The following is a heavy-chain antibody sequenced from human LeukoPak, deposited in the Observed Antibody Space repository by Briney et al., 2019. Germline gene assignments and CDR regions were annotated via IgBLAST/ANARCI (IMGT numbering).Heavy chain of an antibody. CDR1: GGTFSSYA. J-gene: IGHJ4*02. CDR2: IIPIFGTA. Sequence: ASVKVSCKASGGTFSSYAISWVRQAPGQGLEWMGGIIPIFGTANYAQKFQGRVTITADESTSTAYMELSSLRSEDTAVYYCARVGYSYGYEVLGYWGQGTLVTVSS. D-gene: IGHD5-18*01. CDR3: ARVGYSYGYEVLGY. V-gene: IGHV1-69*01.